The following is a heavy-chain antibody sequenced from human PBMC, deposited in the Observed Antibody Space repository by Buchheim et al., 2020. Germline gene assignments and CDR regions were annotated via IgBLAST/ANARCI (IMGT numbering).Heavy chain of an antibody. CDR2: IYTGGST. CDR3: ARVDCSGGSCHLFDY. V-gene: IGHV4-61*02. Sequence: QVQLQESGPGLVKPSQTLSLTCTASGGSISTGHYYWSWVRQPAGKGLEYIGRIYTGGSTNYSPSLKSRVTISVDTSKNQFSLRLSSVTAADTAVYYCARVDCSGGSCHLFDYWGQGTL. D-gene: IGHD2-15*01. J-gene: IGHJ4*02. CDR1: GGSISTGHYY.